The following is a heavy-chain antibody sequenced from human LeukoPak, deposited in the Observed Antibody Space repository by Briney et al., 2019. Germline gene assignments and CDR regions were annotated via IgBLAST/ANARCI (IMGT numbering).Heavy chain of an antibody. V-gene: IGHV3-30*02. CDR2: IRYDGSNK. CDR3: AAGPLARFDY. Sequence: GGSLRLSCAASGFTFSSYGMHWVRQAPGKGLEWVAFIRYDGSNKYYADSVKGRFTISRDNSKNTLYLQMNSLRAEDTAVYYCAAGPLARFDYWGQGTLVTVSS. D-gene: IGHD3-10*01. J-gene: IGHJ4*02. CDR1: GFTFSSYG.